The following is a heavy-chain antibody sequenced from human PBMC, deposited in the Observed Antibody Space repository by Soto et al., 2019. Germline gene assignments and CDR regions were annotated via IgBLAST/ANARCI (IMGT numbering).Heavy chain of an antibody. D-gene: IGHD4-17*01. CDR2: ISWNSGSI. CDR1: GFTFDDYA. J-gene: IGHJ4*02. CDR3: AKERDYGDYETSDFDY. Sequence: EVQLVESGGGLVQPGRSLRLSCAASGFTFDDYAMHWVRQAPGKGLEWVSGISWNSGSIGYADSVKGRFTISRDNAKNSLYLQMNSLRAEDTALYYCAKERDYGDYETSDFDYWGQGTLVTVSS. V-gene: IGHV3-9*01.